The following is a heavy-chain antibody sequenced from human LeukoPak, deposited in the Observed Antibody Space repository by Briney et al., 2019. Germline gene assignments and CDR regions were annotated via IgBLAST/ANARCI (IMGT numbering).Heavy chain of an antibody. CDR2: ITLSRTTI. J-gene: IGHJ6*03. Sequence: QTVGSLRLSCAASGFTFSNYNMNWVDQAPGKGVEWVAYITLSRTTIYYADSVKGRFTISRDNAKNSLYLQMNSLRAEDTAVYYCARDVGSVSERLFQRYYYYYYMDVWGKGTTVTVSS. CDR1: GFTFSNYN. CDR3: ARDVGSVSERLFQRYYYYYYMDV. V-gene: IGHV3-48*01. D-gene: IGHD3-3*01.